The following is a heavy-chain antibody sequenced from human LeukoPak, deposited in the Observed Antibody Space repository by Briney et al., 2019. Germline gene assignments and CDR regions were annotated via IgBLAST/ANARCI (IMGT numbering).Heavy chain of an antibody. CDR3: ARVPFVAQPLFDY. CDR2: IYTSGST. V-gene: IGHV4-61*02. J-gene: IGHJ4*02. Sequence: PSQTLSLTCTVSGGSISRGSYYWSWIRQPAGKGLEWIGRIYTSGSTNYNPSLKSRVTISVDTSKNQFSLKLSSLTAADTAVYYCARVPFVAQPLFDYWGQGALVTVSS. D-gene: IGHD3-16*01. CDR1: GGSISRGSYY.